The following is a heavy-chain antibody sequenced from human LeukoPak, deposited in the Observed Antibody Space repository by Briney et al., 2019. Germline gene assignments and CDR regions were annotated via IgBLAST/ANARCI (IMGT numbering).Heavy chain of an antibody. CDR2: VYSTGST. V-gene: IGHV4-4*07. Sequence: SETLSLTCTVSGGSISSYYWSWLRQPAGKGLEWIGRVYSTGSTYYNPSLKSRVTMSVDTSKNQFSLKLTSVTAADTALYYCARDRHSSTPYGMDVWGQGTTVTVSS. D-gene: IGHD6-13*01. CDR3: ARDRHSSTPYGMDV. CDR1: GGSISSYY. J-gene: IGHJ6*02.